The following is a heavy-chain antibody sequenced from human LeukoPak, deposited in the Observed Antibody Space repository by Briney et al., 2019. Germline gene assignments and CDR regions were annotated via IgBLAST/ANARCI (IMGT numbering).Heavy chain of an antibody. CDR1: GGSISSSSYY. Sequence: PAETLSLTCTVSGGSISSSSYYWGWIRQPPGKGLEWIGSIYYSGSTYYNPSLKSRVTISVDTSKTQFSLKLSSVTAADTAVYYCARQEGATRFDDYWGQGTLVTVSS. J-gene: IGHJ4*02. CDR2: IYYSGST. CDR3: ARQEGATRFDDY. V-gene: IGHV4-39*01. D-gene: IGHD5-24*01.